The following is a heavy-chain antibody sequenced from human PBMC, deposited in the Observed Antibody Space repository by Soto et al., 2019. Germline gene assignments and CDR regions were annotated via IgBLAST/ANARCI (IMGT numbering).Heavy chain of an antibody. J-gene: IGHJ4*02. CDR3: ARSSRADFDY. CDR2: ISGDGRNT. Sequence: PGEYLRLSYAASGFTFGSYWMHWVRQAPGKGPVWVSRISGDGRNTVYADSVKGRFTISRDNAKNTLYLQMNSLRAEDTALYYCARSSRADFDYWGQGA. V-gene: IGHV3-74*01. CDR1: GFTFGSYW.